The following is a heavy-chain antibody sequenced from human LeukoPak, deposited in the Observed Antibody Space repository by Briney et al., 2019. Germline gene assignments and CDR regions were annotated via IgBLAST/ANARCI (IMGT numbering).Heavy chain of an antibody. CDR1: GFTFSSYA. CDR2: IGGSGGST. D-gene: IGHD6-13*01. J-gene: IGHJ4*02. CDR3: AKDQSSSSWYDY. V-gene: IGHV3-23*01. Sequence: TGGSLRLSCAASGFTFSSYAMSWVRQAPGKGLEWVSAIGGSGGSTYYADSVKGRFTISRDNSKNTLYLQMNSLRAEDTAVYYCAKDQSSSSWYDYWGQGTLVTVSS.